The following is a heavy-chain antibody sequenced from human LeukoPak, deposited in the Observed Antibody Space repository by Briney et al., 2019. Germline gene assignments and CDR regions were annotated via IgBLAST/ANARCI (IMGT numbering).Heavy chain of an antibody. CDR3: AKHLRGQLKDAFDI. Sequence: PGGSLRLSCAASGFTFSDYTMSWVRLAPGKGLEWVSAISGSGGSTYYADSVEGRFTISRDNSKNTLYLQMNSLRAEDTAVYYCAKHLRGQLKDAFDIWGQGTMVTVSS. CDR2: ISGSGGST. V-gene: IGHV3-23*01. D-gene: IGHD5-18*01. J-gene: IGHJ3*02. CDR1: GFTFSDYT.